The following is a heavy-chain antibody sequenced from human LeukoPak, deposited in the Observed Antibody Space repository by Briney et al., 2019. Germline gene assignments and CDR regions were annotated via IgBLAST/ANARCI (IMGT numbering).Heavy chain of an antibody. D-gene: IGHD5-18*01. V-gene: IGHV1-8*01. CDR3: SRVSKRRGYSY. CDR1: GYTFTSYD. CDR2: MNSSSGYT. Sequence: ASVKVSCKASGYTFTSYDINWVRQATGQGLEWIGWMNSSSGYTGYAHLYQGRVTTIRNTTISTAYMELSSPRSDDTAVYYASRVSKRRGYSYWGQGTLVTVSS. J-gene: IGHJ4*02.